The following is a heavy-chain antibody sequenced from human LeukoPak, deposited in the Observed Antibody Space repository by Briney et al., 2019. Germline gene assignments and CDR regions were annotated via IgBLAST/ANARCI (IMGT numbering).Heavy chain of an antibody. J-gene: IGHJ4*02. V-gene: IGHV4-34*01. D-gene: IGHD2-15*01. CDR3: ARLPWVDSTNFDY. CDR1: GGSFTPYY. Sequence: SETLSLTCAVSGGSFTPYYYNWIRQPPGKGLEWIGEINHGGSTNYNSSLKSRVTISLDTSKNQFSLKLSSVTAADTAVYYCARLPWVDSTNFDYWGQGTLVTVSS. CDR2: INHGGST.